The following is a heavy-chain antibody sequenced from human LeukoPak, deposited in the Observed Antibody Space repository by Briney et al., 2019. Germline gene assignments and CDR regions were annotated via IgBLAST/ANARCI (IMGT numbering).Heavy chain of an antibody. D-gene: IGHD3-9*01. CDR2: IYPGDSDT. CDR3: ARLPNRYFDWLPHSDY. J-gene: IGHJ4*02. CDR1: GYSFTSYW. Sequence: GESLKISCKGSGYSFTSYWIGWVRQMPGKGLEWMGIIYPGDSDTRYSPSFQGQVTISADKSISTAYLQWSSLKASDTAMYYCARLPNRYFDWLPHSDYWGQGTLVTVSS. V-gene: IGHV5-51*01.